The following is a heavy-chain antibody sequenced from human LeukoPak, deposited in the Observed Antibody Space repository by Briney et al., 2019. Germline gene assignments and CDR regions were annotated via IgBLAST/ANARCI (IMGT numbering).Heavy chain of an antibody. CDR2: MNPNSGNT. CDR3: ARVFTMVRGVPAY. D-gene: IGHD3-10*01. CDR1: GYTFTSYY. Sequence: ASVKVSCKASGYTFTSYYMHWVRQAPGQGLEWMGWMNPNSGNTGYAQKFQGRVTMTRNTSISTAYMELSSLRSEDTAVYYCARVFTMVRGVPAYWGQGTLVTVSS. J-gene: IGHJ4*02. V-gene: IGHV1-8*02.